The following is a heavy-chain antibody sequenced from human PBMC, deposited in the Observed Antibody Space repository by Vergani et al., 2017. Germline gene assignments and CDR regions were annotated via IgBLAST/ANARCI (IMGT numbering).Heavy chain of an antibody. CDR3: ARDLRLTGTTEHYYYYGMDV. J-gene: IGHJ6*02. Sequence: EVQLVESGGGLVQPGRSLRLSCAASGFTFDDYAMHWVRQAPGKGLEWVSGISWNSGSIGYADSVKGRFTISRDNAKNSLYLQMNSLRAEDTAVYYCARDLRLTGTTEHYYYYGMDVWGQGTTVTVSS. CDR1: GFTFDDYA. V-gene: IGHV3-9*01. CDR2: ISWNSGSI. D-gene: IGHD1-7*01.